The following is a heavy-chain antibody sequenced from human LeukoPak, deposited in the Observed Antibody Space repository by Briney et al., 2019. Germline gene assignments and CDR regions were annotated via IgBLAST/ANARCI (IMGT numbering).Heavy chain of an antibody. Sequence: GGSLRLSCAASGFTFSSYGMHWVRQAPGKGLEWVAVISYDGSNKYYADSVKGRFTISRDNSKNTLYLQMNSLRHEDTAIYYCVKDDSSLAIWGQGTMVTVSS. D-gene: IGHD6-13*01. CDR1: GFTFSSYG. CDR2: ISYDGSNK. CDR3: VKDDSSLAI. J-gene: IGHJ3*02. V-gene: IGHV3-30*18.